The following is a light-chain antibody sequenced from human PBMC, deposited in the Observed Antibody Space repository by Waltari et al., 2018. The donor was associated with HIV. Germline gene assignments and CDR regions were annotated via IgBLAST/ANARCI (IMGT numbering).Light chain of an antibody. CDR1: QSLLHSNGFKY. CDR2: LGS. V-gene: IGKV2-28*01. CDR3: MQALQTPWT. Sequence: DIVMTQSPLSLPVTPGEPASISCSSSQSLLHSNGFKYLDLYLQKPGQSPQLLIYLGSNRASGVPDRFSGSGSGTDFTLTISRVEAEDVGVYYCMQALQTPWTFGQGTKVEIK. J-gene: IGKJ1*01.